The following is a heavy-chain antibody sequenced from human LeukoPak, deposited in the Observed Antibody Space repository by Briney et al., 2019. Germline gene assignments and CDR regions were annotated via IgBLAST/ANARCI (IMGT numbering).Heavy chain of an antibody. Sequence: SETLSLTCTVSGGSISSYYWSWIRQPPGKGLEWIGYIYYSGSTNYNPSLKRRVTISVDTSKNQFSLKLSSVTAADTAVYYCARGLHPYYFDYWGQGTLVTVSS. V-gene: IGHV4-59*01. D-gene: IGHD4-11*01. CDR2: IYYSGST. J-gene: IGHJ4*02. CDR1: GGSISSYY. CDR3: ARGLHPYYFDY.